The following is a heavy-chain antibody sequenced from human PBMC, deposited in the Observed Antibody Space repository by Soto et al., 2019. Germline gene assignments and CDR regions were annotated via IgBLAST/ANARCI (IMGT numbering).Heavy chain of an antibody. D-gene: IGHD2-21*02. CDR3: TRDQVIVVVTAADAFDI. CDR2: IRSKAYGGTT. J-gene: IGHJ3*02. V-gene: IGHV3-49*03. CDR1: GLTFGDYA. Sequence: GGSLRLSCPASGLTFGDYAMSWFPQAPGKGPEGVGCIRSKAYGGTTEYAASVKGRFTISRDDSKSIAYLQMNSLKTEDTAVYYCTRDQVIVVVTAADAFDIWGQGTMVTVSS.